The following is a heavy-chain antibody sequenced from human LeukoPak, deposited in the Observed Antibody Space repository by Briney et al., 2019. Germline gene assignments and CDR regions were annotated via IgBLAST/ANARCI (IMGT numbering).Heavy chain of an antibody. CDR2: IRYDGSNK. V-gene: IGHV3-30*02. Sequence: GGSLRLSCAASGFTFSSYGMHWVRQAPGKGLEWVAFIRYDGSNKYYADSVKGRFTISRDNSKNTLYLHVNSLRPEDTAVYYCAKGSGNEPKYYYYYWDVWGKGTTVTISS. J-gene: IGHJ6*03. CDR3: AKGSGNEPKYYYYYWDV. CDR1: GFTFSSYG. D-gene: IGHD6-25*01.